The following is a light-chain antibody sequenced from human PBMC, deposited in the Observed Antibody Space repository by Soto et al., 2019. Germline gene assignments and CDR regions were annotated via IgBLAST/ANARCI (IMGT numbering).Light chain of an antibody. J-gene: IGKJ1*01. CDR2: GAS. CDR1: LSVSSN. CDR3: QQYYNWPRT. Sequence: EIVMTQSPATLSVSPGERATLSCRASLSVSSNLAWYQQKPGQAPRLLIYGASTRATGIPARFSGSGSGTEFTLTISSLQSEDFAVYFCQQYYNWPRTFGQGTKVEI. V-gene: IGKV3-15*01.